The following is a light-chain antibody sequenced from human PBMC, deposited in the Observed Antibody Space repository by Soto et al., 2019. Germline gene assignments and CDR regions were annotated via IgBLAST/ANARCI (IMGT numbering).Light chain of an antibody. Sequence: EIGVTQAPATLSLSPGGGTTLSRRASQSVSSRLAWYQQKPGQAPRLLIYGASSRATGIPVRFSGSGSGTEFTLTISSLQSEDFAVYYCQQYNNWPLTFGQGTRLEI. CDR3: QQYNNWPLT. CDR1: QSVSSR. CDR2: GAS. J-gene: IGKJ5*01. V-gene: IGKV3-15*01.